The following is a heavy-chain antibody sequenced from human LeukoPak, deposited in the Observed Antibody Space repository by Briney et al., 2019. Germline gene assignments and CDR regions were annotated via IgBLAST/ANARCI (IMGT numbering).Heavy chain of an antibody. CDR1: GFTFSNYW. J-gene: IGHJ3*02. CDR3: ANYDDSSAFDI. V-gene: IGHV3-74*01. CDR2: INSDVSST. D-gene: IGHD4-17*01. Sequence: GGSLRLSCAASGFTFSNYWMHWVRQAPGKGLVWVSRINSDVSSTSYADSVKGRFTISRDNAKNTLHLQMNSLRAEDTAVYYCANYDDSSAFDIWGQGTMVTVSS.